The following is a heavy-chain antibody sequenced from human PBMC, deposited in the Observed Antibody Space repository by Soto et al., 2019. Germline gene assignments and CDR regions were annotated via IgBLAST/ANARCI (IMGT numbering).Heavy chain of an antibody. J-gene: IGHJ6*02. CDR3: AKGNSGRYYYGMDV. D-gene: IGHD1-1*01. CDR1: GFTFSSYA. Sequence: GGSLRLSCAAFGFTFSSYAMSWVRQAPGKGLEWVSAISDSGGGTYYADSVKGRFTISRDNSKNTLYLQMNSLRAEDTAVYYCAKGNSGRYYYGMDVWGQGTMVTVSS. CDR2: ISDSGGGT. V-gene: IGHV3-23*01.